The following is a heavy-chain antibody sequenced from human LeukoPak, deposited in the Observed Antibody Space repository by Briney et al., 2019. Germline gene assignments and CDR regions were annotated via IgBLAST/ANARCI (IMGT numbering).Heavy chain of an antibody. V-gene: IGHV1-2*04. CDR2: INPNSGGT. D-gene: IGHD2-2*02. CDR3: ARGTPRNQLLLYHFDY. Sequence: EASVKVSCKVSGYTLTELSMHWVRQAPGQGLEWMGWINPNSGGTNYAQKFQGWVTMTRDTSISTAYMELSRLRSDDTAVYYCARGTPRNQLLLYHFDYWGQGALVTVSS. J-gene: IGHJ4*02. CDR1: GYTLTELS.